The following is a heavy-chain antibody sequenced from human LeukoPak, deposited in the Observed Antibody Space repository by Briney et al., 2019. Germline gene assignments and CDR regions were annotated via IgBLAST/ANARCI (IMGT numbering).Heavy chain of an antibody. Sequence: GASVKVSCKASGYTFTGYYMHWVRQAPGQGLEWMGWINPNSGGTNYAQKFQGRVTMTRDTSISTAYMELSRLRSDDTAVYYCARARAYCSSTSCFRGKNYYYYYMDVWGKGTTVTVSS. CDR1: GYTFTGYY. J-gene: IGHJ6*03. CDR3: ARARAYCSSTSCFRGKNYYYYYMDV. D-gene: IGHD2-2*01. CDR2: INPNSGGT. V-gene: IGHV1-2*02.